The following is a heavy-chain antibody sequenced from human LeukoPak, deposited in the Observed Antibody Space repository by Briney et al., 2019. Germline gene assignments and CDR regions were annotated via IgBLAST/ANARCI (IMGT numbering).Heavy chain of an antibody. D-gene: IGHD3-22*01. CDR1: GFTFSSYG. CDR2: ISYDGSNK. J-gene: IGHJ4*02. Sequence: GGSLRLSCAASGFTFSSYGMHWVRQAPGKGLEWVAVISYDGSNKYYADSVKGRFTISRDNSKNTLYLEMNSLRAEDTAVYYCARDWSADSSGYYFFDYWGQGTLVIVSS. CDR3: ARDWSADSSGYYFFDY. V-gene: IGHV3-30*03.